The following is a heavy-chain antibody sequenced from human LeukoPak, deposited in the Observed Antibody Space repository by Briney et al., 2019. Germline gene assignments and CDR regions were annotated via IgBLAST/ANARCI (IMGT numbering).Heavy chain of an antibody. CDR3: ARVRPRGSSGYPDY. CDR2: MYQSETT. CDR1: GDSISSGYY. V-gene: IGHV4-38-2*01. J-gene: IGHJ4*02. D-gene: IGHD3-22*01. Sequence: PSETLSLTCGVSGDSISSGYYWGWIRQPPGKGLEWIGYMYQSETTYYNPSLKSRVTISADTSKNQFSLKLSSVTAAGTAVFYCARVRPRGSSGYPDYWGQGTLVIVSS.